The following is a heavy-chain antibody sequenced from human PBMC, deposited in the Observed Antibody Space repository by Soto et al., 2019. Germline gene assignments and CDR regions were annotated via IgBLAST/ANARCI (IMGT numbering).Heavy chain of an antibody. Sequence: QVQLVESGGGLVKPGGSLRLSCAASGFTFSDYYMSWIRQAPGKGLEWVSYISSSGSTIYYADSVKGRFTISRDNAKNSLYLQMNSLRGEDTAVYYCARYVTGPRTIVMRKYYYMDVWGKGTTVTVSS. V-gene: IGHV3-11*01. CDR3: ARYVTGPRTIVMRKYYYMDV. CDR1: GFTFSDYY. J-gene: IGHJ6*03. D-gene: IGHD3-22*01. CDR2: ISSSGSTI.